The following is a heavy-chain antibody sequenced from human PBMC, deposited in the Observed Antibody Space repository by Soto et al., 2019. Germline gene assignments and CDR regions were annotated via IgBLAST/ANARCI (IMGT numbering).Heavy chain of an antibody. V-gene: IGHV1-69*04. CDR1: GGTLSSYT. D-gene: IGHD2-15*01. J-gene: IGHJ4*02. CDR2: IIPILGIA. CDR3: ARDRYCSGGSCYSDFDY. Sequence: GASVKVSCTDSGGTLSSYTISWVRQAKRQGLEWMGRIIPILGIANYAQKFQGRVTITADKSTSTAYMELSSLRSEDTAVYYCARDRYCSGGSCYSDFDYWGQGTLVTVSS.